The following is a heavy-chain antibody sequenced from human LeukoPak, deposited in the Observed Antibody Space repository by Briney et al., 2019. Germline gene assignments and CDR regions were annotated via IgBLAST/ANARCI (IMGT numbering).Heavy chain of an antibody. V-gene: IGHV1-24*01. CDR1: GYTLTELS. CDR2: FDPEDGET. J-gene: IGHJ5*02. CDR3: ATVPPREGYSSYWFDP. D-gene: IGHD4-11*01. Sequence: ASVKVSCKVSGYTLTELSMHWVRQAPGKGLEWMGGFDPEDGETIYAQKFQGRVTMTEDTSTDTAYMELSSLRSEDTAVYYCATVPPREGYSSYWFDPWGQGTLVTVSS.